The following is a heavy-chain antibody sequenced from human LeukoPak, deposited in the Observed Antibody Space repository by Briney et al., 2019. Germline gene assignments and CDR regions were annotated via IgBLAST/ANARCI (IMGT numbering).Heavy chain of an antibody. D-gene: IGHD3-10*01. Sequence: SETLSLTCAVSGGSITSINWWNWVRQPPGKGLEWIGETHHNGNTNYNPSLKSRVTISVDKSKNQFSLKLSSVTAADTAVYYCARASVWFGDDFDYWGQGTLVTVSS. CDR2: THHNGNT. CDR3: ARASVWFGDDFDY. J-gene: IGHJ4*02. V-gene: IGHV4-4*02. CDR1: GGSITSINW.